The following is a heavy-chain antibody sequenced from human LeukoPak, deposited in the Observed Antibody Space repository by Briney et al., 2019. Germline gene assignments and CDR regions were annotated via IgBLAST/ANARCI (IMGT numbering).Heavy chain of an antibody. Sequence: GGSLRLSCAASGFTFSSYSMHCVRQAPGKGLVWVSRINSDGSTTNYADSVKGRFTISRDNAKNTLYLQMNSLRAEDTAVYYCARALATDPYWGQGTLVTVSS. CDR1: GFTFSSYS. J-gene: IGHJ4*02. V-gene: IGHV3-74*01. D-gene: IGHD1-26*01. CDR2: INSDGSTT. CDR3: ARALATDPY.